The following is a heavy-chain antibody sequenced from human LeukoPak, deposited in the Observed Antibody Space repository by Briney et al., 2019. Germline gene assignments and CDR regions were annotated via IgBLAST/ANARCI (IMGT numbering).Heavy chain of an antibody. D-gene: IGHD5-18*01. CDR2: IYYSGST. CDR1: GGSIRSSSYY. J-gene: IGHJ3*02. Sequence: SETLSLTCTVSGGSIRSSSYYWGWIRQPPGKGLEWIGSIYYSGSTYYNPSLKSRVTISVDTSKNQFSLKLSSVTAADTAVYHCASYVDTEPGAFDIWGQGTMVTVSS. V-gene: IGHV4-39*07. CDR3: ASYVDTEPGAFDI.